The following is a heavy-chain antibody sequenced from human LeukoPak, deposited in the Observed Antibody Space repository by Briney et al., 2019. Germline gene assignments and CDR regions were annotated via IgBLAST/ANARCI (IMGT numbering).Heavy chain of an antibody. J-gene: IGHJ3*02. D-gene: IGHD2-8*01. Sequence: SGGSLRLSCVAPGFTFTSYALHWVRQASGKGLEWVGLISYDGRNKYYADSVRGRFTISRDNSKKTLSLQMSSLRGEDTAVYYCARSHPLHCTNGECSGTPRAPGNGAFDIWGQGTMVTVSS. CDR2: ISYDGRNK. CDR1: GFTFTSYA. V-gene: IGHV3-30*04. CDR3: ARSHPLHCTNGECSGTPRAPGNGAFDI.